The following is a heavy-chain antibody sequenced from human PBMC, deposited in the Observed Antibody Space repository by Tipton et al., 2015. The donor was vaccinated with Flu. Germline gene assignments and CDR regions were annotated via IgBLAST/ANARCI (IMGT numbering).Heavy chain of an antibody. J-gene: IGHJ4*02. V-gene: IGHV3-30*03. Sequence: SLRLSCAASGFNFRDYGMHWVRQAPGKGLEWVAVLSYDGSHEFYGDSVKGRFTVSRDYSKNTLYLQMNSLGAEDTAVYYCARDRWGSLDYWGQGTLVTVSS. CDR2: LSYDGSHE. CDR1: GFNFRDYG. D-gene: IGHD3-16*01. CDR3: ARDRWGSLDY.